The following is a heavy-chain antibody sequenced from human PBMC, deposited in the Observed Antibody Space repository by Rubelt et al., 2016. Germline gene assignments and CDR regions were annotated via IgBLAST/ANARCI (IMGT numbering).Heavy chain of an antibody. D-gene: IGHD2-21*02. CDR2: IYHSGST. J-gene: IGHJ4*02. V-gene: IGHV4-38-2*02. Sequence: GSIYHSGSTYYNASLKSRVTISVDTSKNQFSLKLSSVTAADTAVYYCARVGYCGGDCSNYFDYWGQGTLVTVSS. CDR3: ARVGYCGGDCSNYFDY.